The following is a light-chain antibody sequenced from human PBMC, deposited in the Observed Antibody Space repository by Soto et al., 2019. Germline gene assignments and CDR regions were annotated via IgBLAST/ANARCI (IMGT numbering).Light chain of an antibody. CDR1: QDISNY. V-gene: IGKV1-33*01. CDR3: QQYDNLPLT. J-gene: IGKJ4*01. Sequence: DIQMTQSPSSLSASVGDRVTITCQASQDISNYLNWYQQKPGKAPKLLIYDASNLETGVPSRFSGSGSGTDFTFTISSLQTEDIETYYCQQYDNLPLTFGGGTKVEIX. CDR2: DAS.